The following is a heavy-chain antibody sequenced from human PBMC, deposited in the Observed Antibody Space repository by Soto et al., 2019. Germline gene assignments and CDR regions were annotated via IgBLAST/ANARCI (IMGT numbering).Heavy chain of an antibody. Sequence: ASVKVSCKASGGTFSSYAISWVRQAPGQGLEWMGGIIPIFGTANYAQKFQGRVTITADESTSTACMELGSLRSEAPAVYYCARLEYSSPVDYYYYYGMDVWGQGTTVTVSS. CDR2: IIPIFGTA. V-gene: IGHV1-69*13. D-gene: IGHD6-6*01. CDR1: GGTFSSYA. CDR3: ARLEYSSPVDYYYYYGMDV. J-gene: IGHJ6*02.